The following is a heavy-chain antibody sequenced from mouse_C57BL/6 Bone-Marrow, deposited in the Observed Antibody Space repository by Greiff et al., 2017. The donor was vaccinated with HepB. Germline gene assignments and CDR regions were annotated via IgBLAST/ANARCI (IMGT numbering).Heavy chain of an antibody. CDR1: GYTFTDYE. J-gene: IGHJ2*01. Sequence: VQGVESGAELVRPGASVTLSCKASGYTFTDYEMHWVKQTPVHGLEWIGAIDPETGGTAYNQKFKGKAILTADKSSSTAYMELRSLTSEDSAVYYCTRRDTTVVATVDYWGQGTTLTVSS. D-gene: IGHD1-1*01. CDR2: IDPETGGT. CDR3: TRRDTTVVATVDY. V-gene: IGHV1-15*01.